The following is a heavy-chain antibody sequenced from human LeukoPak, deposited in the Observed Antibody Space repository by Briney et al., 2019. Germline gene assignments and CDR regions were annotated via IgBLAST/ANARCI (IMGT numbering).Heavy chain of an antibody. D-gene: IGHD3-10*01. CDR3: ARVVTGVTGADY. CDR2: ISSGSSTI. J-gene: IGHJ4*02. CDR1: GFTFSSYN. V-gene: IGHV3-48*01. Sequence: PGGSLRLSCAASGFTFSSYNMIWVRQAPGKGLECVSYISSGSSTIYYTDSVKGRFTISRDNAKYSLYLQMNSLRAEDTAVYYCARVVTGVTGADYWGQGTLVTVSS.